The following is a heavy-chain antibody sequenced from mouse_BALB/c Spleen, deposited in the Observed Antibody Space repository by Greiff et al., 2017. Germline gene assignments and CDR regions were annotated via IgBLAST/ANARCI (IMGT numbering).Heavy chain of an antibody. V-gene: IGHV2-4-1*01. CDR3: ARKRPLETYAMDY. J-gene: IGHJ4*01. CDR1: GFSLTSYG. Sequence: QVQLQQSGPGLVQPSQSLSITCTVSGFSLTSYGVHWVRQSQGKGLEWLGVIWSGGSTDYNAAFISRLSISKDNSKSQVFFKMNSLQADDTAIYYCARKRPLETYAMDYWGQGTSVTVSA. CDR2: IWSGGST.